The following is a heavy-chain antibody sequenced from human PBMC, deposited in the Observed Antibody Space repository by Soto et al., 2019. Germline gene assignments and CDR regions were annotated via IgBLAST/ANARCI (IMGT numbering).Heavy chain of an antibody. CDR1: GDSVSSNSAT. J-gene: IGHJ6*02. CDR3: ARVPYVEMATIPRGLAV. CDR2: TYYRSKWYS. V-gene: IGHV6-1*01. D-gene: IGHD5-12*01. Sequence: SQTLSLTCAISGDSVSSNSATWNWIRQSPSRGLEWLGRTYYRSKWYSDYAVPVKSRITINPDISKNQFSLQLNLLTPEDTAVYFCARVPYVEMATIPRGLAVWGQGTTVTVSS.